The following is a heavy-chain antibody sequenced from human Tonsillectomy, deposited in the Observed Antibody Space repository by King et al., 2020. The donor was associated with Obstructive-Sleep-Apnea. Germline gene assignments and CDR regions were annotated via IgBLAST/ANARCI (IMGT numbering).Heavy chain of an antibody. V-gene: IGHV3-66*01. Sequence: VQLVESGGGLVQPGGSRRLSCAASGLTGSSNYVSWGRQAPGKGREWGSVINSGGSTYYADSVKGRFTISRDNSKNTLYLQRDSLRAEDTAVYYCARDVQIAARGNWGQGTLVTVSS. J-gene: IGHJ4*02. D-gene: IGHD6-6*01. CDR2: INSGGST. CDR3: ARDVQIAARGN. CDR1: GLTGSSNY.